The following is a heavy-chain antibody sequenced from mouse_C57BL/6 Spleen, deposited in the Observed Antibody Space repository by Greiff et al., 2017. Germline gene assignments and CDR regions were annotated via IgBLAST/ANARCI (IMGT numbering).Heavy chain of an antibody. V-gene: IGHV5-17*01. Sequence: EVMLVESGGGLVKPGGSLKLSCAASGFTFSDYGMHWVRQAPEKGLEWVAYISSGSSTIYYADTVKGRFTISRDNAKNTLFLQMTSLRSEDTAMYYCARQDYGSSYWFAYWGQGTLVTVSA. D-gene: IGHD1-1*01. CDR2: ISSGSSTI. CDR3: ARQDYGSSYWFAY. J-gene: IGHJ3*01. CDR1: GFTFSDYG.